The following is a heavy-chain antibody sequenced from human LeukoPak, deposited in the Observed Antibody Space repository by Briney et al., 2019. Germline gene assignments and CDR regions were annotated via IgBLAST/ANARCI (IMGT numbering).Heavy chain of an antibody. CDR1: GFTFSSYS. CDR3: ALQTSHSSGWHY. J-gene: IGHJ4*02. Sequence: GGSLRLSCAASGFTFSSYSMNWVRQAPGKGLEWVSSISSSSSYIYYADSVKGRFTISRDNAKNSLYLQMNSLRAEDTAVYYCALQTSHSSGWHYWGQGTLVTVSS. CDR2: ISSSSSYI. V-gene: IGHV3-21*01. D-gene: IGHD6-19*01.